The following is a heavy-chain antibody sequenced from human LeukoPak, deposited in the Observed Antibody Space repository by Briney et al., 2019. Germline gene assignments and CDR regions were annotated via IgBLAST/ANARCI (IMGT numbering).Heavy chain of an antibody. D-gene: IGHD2-15*01. V-gene: IGHV3-73*01. J-gene: IGHJ3*02. CDR3: ITVEGGDAFDI. Sequence: GGSLRLSCAASGFTFSGSAMHWVRQAPGKGLEWVGRIRSKANGYTTAYGASVKGRFTISRDDLKRTTYVQMKRMKIEDTAVYYCITVEGGDAFDIWGPGKMVTVSS. CDR2: IRSKANGYTT. CDR1: GFTFSGSA.